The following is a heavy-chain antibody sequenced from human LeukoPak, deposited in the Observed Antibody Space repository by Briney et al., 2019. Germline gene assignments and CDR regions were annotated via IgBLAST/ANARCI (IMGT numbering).Heavy chain of an antibody. CDR3: ARLVRVLLYDTLDY. CDR2: IYYSGST. Sequence: AEPLSLTCTLSGGSISSSRHYGRWIRPPPGKGLEGWGSIYYSGSTHYTPSLKWRDTISVDTPKQQLSLTLSFVTAADAAVFDCARLVRVLLYDTLDYWGQGTLVTVSS. D-gene: IGHD3-10*01. CDR1: GGSISSSRHY. J-gene: IGHJ4*02. V-gene: IGHV4-39*01.